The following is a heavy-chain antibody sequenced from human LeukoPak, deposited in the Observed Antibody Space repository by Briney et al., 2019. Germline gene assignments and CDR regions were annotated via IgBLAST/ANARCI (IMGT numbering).Heavy chain of an antibody. D-gene: IGHD1-26*01. Sequence: GGSLRLSCAASGFTFSSYSMNWVSQAPGKGLEWVSSISSSSSYIYYADSVRGRFTISRDNAKNSLYLQMNSLRAEDTAVYYCASGGSYYSSFDYWGQGTLVTVSS. CDR2: ISSSSSYI. CDR3: ASGGSYYSSFDY. V-gene: IGHV3-21*01. CDR1: GFTFSSYS. J-gene: IGHJ4*02.